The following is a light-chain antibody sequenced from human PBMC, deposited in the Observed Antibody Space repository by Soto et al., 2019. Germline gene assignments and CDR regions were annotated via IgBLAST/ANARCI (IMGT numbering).Light chain of an antibody. Sequence: DIQMTQSPSSLSASVGDRVTITCRASQSISTFLNWYQQKPGKAPKLLIYGASNLESGVPSRFSGSGSRTDFTLTISSLPPEDFATYYCQQCFSTHPLTFGGGTKVEIK. CDR3: QQCFSTHPLT. J-gene: IGKJ4*01. CDR1: QSISTF. V-gene: IGKV1-39*01. CDR2: GAS.